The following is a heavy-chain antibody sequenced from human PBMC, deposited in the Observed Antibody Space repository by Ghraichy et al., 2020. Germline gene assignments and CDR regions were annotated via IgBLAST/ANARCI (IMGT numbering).Heavy chain of an antibody. CDR3: AASHDSSGYPDFDY. D-gene: IGHD3-22*01. CDR1: GFTFTSSA. CDR2: IVVGSGNT. Sequence: SVKVSCKASGFTFTSSAMQWVRQARGQRLEWIGWIVVGSGNTNYAQKFQERVTITRDMSTSTAYMELSSLRSEDTAVYYCAASHDSSGYPDFDYWGQGTLVTVSS. V-gene: IGHV1-58*02. J-gene: IGHJ4*02.